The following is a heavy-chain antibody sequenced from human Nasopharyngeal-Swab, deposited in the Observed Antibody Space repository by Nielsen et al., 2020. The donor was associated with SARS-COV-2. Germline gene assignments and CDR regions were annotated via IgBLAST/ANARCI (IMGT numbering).Heavy chain of an antibody. Sequence: GESLKISCAASGFTFSSYWMHWVRQAPGKGLVWVSRINSDGSSTSYADSVKGRFTISRDNAKNTLYLQMNSLRAEDTAVYFCAREGRDGAVSSWGQGTLVTVSS. D-gene: IGHD5-24*01. CDR2: INSDGSST. CDR1: GFTFSSYW. V-gene: IGHV3-74*01. CDR3: AREGRDGAVSS. J-gene: IGHJ5*02.